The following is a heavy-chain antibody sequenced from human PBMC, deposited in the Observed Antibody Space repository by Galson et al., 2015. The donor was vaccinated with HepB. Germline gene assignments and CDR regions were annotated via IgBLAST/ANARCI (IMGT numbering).Heavy chain of an antibody. D-gene: IGHD1-1*01. CDR1: GFTFSDLA. CDR3: AKWRLSERWFDP. J-gene: IGHJ5*02. V-gene: IGHV3-23*01. CDR2: CGSGNIK. Sequence: SLRLSCAASGFTFSDLAMVWVRQAPGVGLEWVSTCGSGNIKYYADSVKGRFTISRDNSRNTLYLQMNSLRAEDTAVYYCAKWRLSERWFDPLGQGTLVTVSS.